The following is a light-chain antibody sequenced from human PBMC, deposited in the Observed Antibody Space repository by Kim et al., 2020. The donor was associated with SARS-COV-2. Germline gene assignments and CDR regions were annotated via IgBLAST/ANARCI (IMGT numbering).Light chain of an antibody. CDR1: QSVTNY. CDR2: DAS. CDR3: QQRSSWPLT. Sequence: LFPGEKATLSCRASQSVTNYLAWYQQNPGQAPRLLIYDASNRADGIPARFSGSGSGTDFTLTISSLEPEDFAVYYCQQRSSWPLTFGGGTKVDIK. V-gene: IGKV3-11*01. J-gene: IGKJ4*01.